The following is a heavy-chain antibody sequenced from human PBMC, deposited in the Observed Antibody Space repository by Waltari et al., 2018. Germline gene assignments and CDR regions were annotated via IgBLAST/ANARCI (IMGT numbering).Heavy chain of an antibody. J-gene: IGHJ6*02. CDR2: IYHSGST. V-gene: IGHV4-4*02. CDR1: GGSISRSNW. CDR3: ARDGKSYGYAYYYGMDV. D-gene: IGHD5-18*01. Sequence: QVQLQESGPGLVKPSGTLSLTCAVSGGSISRSNWWRWVPQPPGKGLEWIGEIYHSGSTNYNPSLKSRVTISADKSKNQFSLKLSSVTAADTAVYYCARDGKSYGYAYYYGMDVWGQGTTVTVSS.